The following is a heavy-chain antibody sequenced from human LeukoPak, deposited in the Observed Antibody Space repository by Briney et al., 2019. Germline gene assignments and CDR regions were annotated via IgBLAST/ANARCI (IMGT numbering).Heavy chain of an antibody. CDR3: VRDLGGRSGH. CDR1: GFPFSSNW. J-gene: IGHJ4*02. Sequence: GGSLRLSCAASGFPFSSNWMHWVRQAPGKGLVWVSRINNDGRATNYADSVKGRFTISRDNARNTLYLQMNSLRAEDTAVYYCVRDLGGRSGHWGQGTLVTVSS. D-gene: IGHD1-26*01. V-gene: IGHV3-74*01. CDR2: INNDGRAT.